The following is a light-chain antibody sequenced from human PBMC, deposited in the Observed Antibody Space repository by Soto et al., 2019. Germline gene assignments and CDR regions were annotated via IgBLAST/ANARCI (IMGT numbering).Light chain of an antibody. Sequence: DIQMTQSPSSLSASVGDTVTITCQASLDISNYLNWYQQKSGKAPKLLIYDASNLKTGVPSRFIGGGSGTDFTFTISSLQPEDVATYFCLHQGNNPPYTLGQGTKLEIK. J-gene: IGKJ2*01. CDR3: LHQGNNPPYT. V-gene: IGKV1-33*01. CDR1: LDISNY. CDR2: DAS.